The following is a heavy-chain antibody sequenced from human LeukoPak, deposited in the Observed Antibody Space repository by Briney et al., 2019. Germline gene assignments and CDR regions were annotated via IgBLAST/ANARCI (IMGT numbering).Heavy chain of an antibody. Sequence: PGGSLRLSCAASGFTFSSYAMHWVRQTPGKGLEWVTVISYDGRNKYYTDSVKGRFSISRDNSKNTLYLQMNSLRAEDTAVYYCASGSGSGWHHEFDYWGQGTLVTVSS. V-gene: IGHV3-30*04. CDR1: GFTFSSYA. CDR2: ISYDGRNK. CDR3: ASGSGSGWHHEFDY. D-gene: IGHD6-19*01. J-gene: IGHJ4*02.